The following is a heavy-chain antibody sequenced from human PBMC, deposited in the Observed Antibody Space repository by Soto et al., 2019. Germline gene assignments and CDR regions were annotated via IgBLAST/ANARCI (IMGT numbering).Heavy chain of an antibody. CDR3: ARTYYYDSSGYAPHFDY. CDR1: GYTFTSYG. J-gene: IGHJ4*02. CDR2: ISAYNGNT. V-gene: IGHV1-18*01. D-gene: IGHD3-22*01. Sequence: RASVKVSCKASGYTFTSYGISWVRQAPGQGLEWMGWISAYNGNTNYAQKLQGRVTMTTDTSTSTAYMELRSLRSDDTAVYYCARTYYYDSSGYAPHFDYWGQGTLVTVSS.